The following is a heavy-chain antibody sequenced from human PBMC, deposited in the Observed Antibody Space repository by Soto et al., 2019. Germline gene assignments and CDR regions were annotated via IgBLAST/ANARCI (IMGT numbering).Heavy chain of an antibody. D-gene: IGHD3-10*01. CDR1: GGTFSSYA. CDR2: IIPIFGTA. J-gene: IGHJ2*01. Sequence: QVQLVQSGAEVKKPGSSVKVSCKASGGTFSSYAISWVRQAPGQGLEWMGGIIPIFGTANYAQKFQGRVTITADESTSTAYMELSSLRSEYTAVYYCARGGVVVRGPGWYFDLWGRGTLVTVSS. V-gene: IGHV1-69*01. CDR3: ARGGVVVRGPGWYFDL.